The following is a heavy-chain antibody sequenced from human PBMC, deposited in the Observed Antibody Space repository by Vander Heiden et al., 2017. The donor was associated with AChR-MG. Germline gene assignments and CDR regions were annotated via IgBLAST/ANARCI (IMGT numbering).Heavy chain of an antibody. Sequence: EVQLLESGGGLVQPGGSLRLSCAASGFTFSSYAMSWVRQAPGKGLEWVSAIGGSGGSTYHADSVSCWFTISSDNSKNTRYLQMNSLSAQDTAVYYCARDLTGVATTPEYFQHWGQGTLVDDSS. D-gene: IGHD7-27*01. CDR3: ARDLTGVATTPEYFQH. CDR1: GFTFSSYA. CDR2: IGGSGGST. V-gene: IGHV3-23*01. J-gene: IGHJ1*01.